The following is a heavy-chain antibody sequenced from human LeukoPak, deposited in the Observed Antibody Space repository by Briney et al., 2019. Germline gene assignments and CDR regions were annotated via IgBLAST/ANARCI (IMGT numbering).Heavy chain of an antibody. CDR1: GYTFTGYY. V-gene: IGHV1-2*02. CDR2: INPKSGGT. J-gene: IGHJ5*02. Sequence: ASVKVSCKASGYTFTGYYMHWVRQAPGQGLEWMGWINPKSGGTNYEQKFQGRVIMTRDTSISTAYMELSSLRSEDTAVYYSAIPIKTANNWLGPWGQGTLVTVSS. CDR3: AIPIKTANNWLGP.